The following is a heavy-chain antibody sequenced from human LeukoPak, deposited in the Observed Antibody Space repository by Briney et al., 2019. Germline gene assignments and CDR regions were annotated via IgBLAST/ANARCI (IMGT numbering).Heavy chain of an antibody. CDR2: IKQDGSEK. D-gene: IGHD4-11*01. CDR1: GFSFSNYW. CDR3: ARDLADYSNYNY. J-gene: IGHJ4*02. V-gene: IGHV3-7*01. Sequence: GGSLRLSCVGSGFSFSNYWMSWVRQAPGKGLEWVANIKQDGSEKYYVDSVKGRFTISRDNAKNSLYLQMNSLRAEDTAVYYCARDLADYSNYNYWGQGTLVTVSS.